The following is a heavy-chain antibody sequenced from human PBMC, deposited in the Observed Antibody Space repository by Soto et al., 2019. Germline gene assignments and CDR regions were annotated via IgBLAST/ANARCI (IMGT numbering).Heavy chain of an antibody. Sequence: QVQLQESGPGLVKPSQTLSLTCTVSGGSISSGDYYWTWIRQPRGKGLEWIGFIFYTGSPYYNPSLKSRLAISVDTSKNQFSLNLTSVTAADTAVYFCAGEPKGGPAAGAIEIWGQGTMVTVSS. V-gene: IGHV4-30-4*01. D-gene: IGHD6-25*01. CDR1: GGSISSGDYY. CDR3: AGEPKGGPAAGAIEI. CDR2: IFYTGSP. J-gene: IGHJ3*02.